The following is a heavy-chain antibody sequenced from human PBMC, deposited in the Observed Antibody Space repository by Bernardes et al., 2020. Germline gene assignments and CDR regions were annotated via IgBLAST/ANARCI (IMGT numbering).Heavy chain of an antibody. J-gene: IGHJ4*02. V-gene: IGHV3-21*01. CDR2: ISNDNVYI. CDR3: ARRGDSGRTWYGEGIDY. CDR1: GFTFSSYT. D-gene: IGHD3-10*01. Sequence: VGSLILSCAASGFTFSSYTMTWVRQAPGKGLEWVSSISNDNVYIYDTDSVKGRFTISRDNAKNSLFLQMNSLRAEDTAVYYCARRGDSGRTWYGEGIDYWGQGTLVTVSS.